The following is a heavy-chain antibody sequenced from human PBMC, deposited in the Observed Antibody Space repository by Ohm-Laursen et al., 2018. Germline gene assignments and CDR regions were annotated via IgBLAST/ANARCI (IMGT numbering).Heavy chain of an antibody. J-gene: IGHJ3*02. D-gene: IGHD3-22*01. CDR2: FDPEDGET. CDR3: ATSHGIYYYDSSKDAFDI. Sequence: ASVKVSCKVSGYTLTELSMHWVRQAPGKGLEWMGGFDPEDGETIYAQKFQGRVTMTEDTSTDTAYMELSSLRSKDTAVYYCATSHGIYYYDSSKDAFDIWGQGTMVTVSS. CDR1: GYTLTELS. V-gene: IGHV1-24*01.